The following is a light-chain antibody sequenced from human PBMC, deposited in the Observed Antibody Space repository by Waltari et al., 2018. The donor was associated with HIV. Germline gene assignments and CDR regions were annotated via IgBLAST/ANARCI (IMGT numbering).Light chain of an antibody. J-gene: IGKJ4*01. Sequence: TITCRASQDISSWVAWYQQKPGKAPKLLIYGASTLQTGVPSRFTGSGSEKEFTLTIASLQPEDFATYYCQQANTFPLTFGGGTTVEV. CDR1: QDISSW. CDR2: GAS. CDR3: QQANTFPLT. V-gene: IGKV1-12*01.